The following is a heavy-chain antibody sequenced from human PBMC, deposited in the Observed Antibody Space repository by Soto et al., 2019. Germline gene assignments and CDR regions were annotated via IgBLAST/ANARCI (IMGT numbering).Heavy chain of an antibody. J-gene: IGHJ4*02. Sequence: ASVKVSCKASGYTFTSYGISWVRQASGQGLEWMGWISAYNGNTNYAQKLQGRVTMTTDTSTSTAYMELRSLRSDDTAVYYCARARRDGYNYGYWGQGTLVTVSS. V-gene: IGHV1-18*04. CDR2: ISAYNGNT. D-gene: IGHD5-12*01. CDR3: ARARRDGYNYGY. CDR1: GYTFTSYG.